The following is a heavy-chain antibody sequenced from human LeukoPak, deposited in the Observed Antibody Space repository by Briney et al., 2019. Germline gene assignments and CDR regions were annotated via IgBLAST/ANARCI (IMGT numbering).Heavy chain of an antibody. CDR1: NGSISNYY. V-gene: IGHV4-59*01. J-gene: IGHJ4*02. Sequence: PSETLSLTCTGSNGSISNYYWSWIRQTTGKGLEWIGYIYYSGSTNYNPSLKSRVTISIDMSKNQFSLKLRSVTAADTAVYYCARGPTKNYFDYWGQGTLVTVSS. CDR2: IYYSGST. CDR3: ARGPTKNYFDY.